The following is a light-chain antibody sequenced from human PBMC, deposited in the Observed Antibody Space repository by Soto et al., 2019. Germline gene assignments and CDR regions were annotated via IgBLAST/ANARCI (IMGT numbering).Light chain of an antibody. J-gene: IGLJ2*01. CDR2: EVS. Sequence: QSALTQPPSASGSPGQSVTISCTGTSSDVGGYYYVSWYQHHPGKAPELLIYEVSNRPSGVSNRFSGSKSGNTASLTISGLQAEDEADYYCSSYTSSRTVVFGGGTKLTVL. CDR3: SSYTSSRTVV. V-gene: IGLV2-14*01. CDR1: SSDVGGYYY.